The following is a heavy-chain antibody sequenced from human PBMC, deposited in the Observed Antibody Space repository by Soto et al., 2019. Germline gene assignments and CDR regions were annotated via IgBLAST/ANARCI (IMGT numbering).Heavy chain of an antibody. Sequence: QVQLVESGGGSVKTRGSLRLSCAGSGFTFSDYYMSWVRQAPGKGLEWISYISGSVTNIYYADSVKGRFTISRDNAKNSVYLQMDSLRAEDTATYFCAKMLSTGWYDPVFHWGQGTLVSVSS. CDR2: ISGSVTNI. CDR1: GFTFSDYY. D-gene: IGHD6-19*01. V-gene: IGHV3-11*01. CDR3: AKMLSTGWYDPVFH. J-gene: IGHJ4*02.